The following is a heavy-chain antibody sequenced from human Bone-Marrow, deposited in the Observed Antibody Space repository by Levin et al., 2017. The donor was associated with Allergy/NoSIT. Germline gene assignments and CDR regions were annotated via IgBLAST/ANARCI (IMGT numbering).Heavy chain of an antibody. J-gene: IGHJ3*02. CDR3: ARGPYKQWLGNDAFDI. Sequence: GGSLRLSCAASGFTFASYAMSWVRQAPGGALEWVSSIGDAGGRTYYADLLRGRFTISTDNSKNTLYLEMNSLRADDTAVYYCARGPYKQWLGNDAFDIWGQGTMVTVSS. V-gene: IGHV3-23*01. CDR1: GFTFASYA. CDR2: IGDAGGRT. D-gene: IGHD6-19*01.